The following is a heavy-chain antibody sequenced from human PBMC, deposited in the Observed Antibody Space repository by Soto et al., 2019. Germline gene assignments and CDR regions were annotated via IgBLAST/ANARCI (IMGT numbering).Heavy chain of an antibody. CDR3: ARLAASGRGWDV. Sequence: EVQLVESGGGLVQPGGSLRLSCVDSGFTFSSYWMSWVRQAPVKGLEWVGNIKQDGSEENYVDSVKGRFTISRDNAKNSMYLQMNSLRAEATAVYYCARLAASGRGWDVWGQGTTVVVSS. CDR2: IKQDGSEE. J-gene: IGHJ6*02. D-gene: IGHD6-13*01. CDR1: GFTFSSYW. V-gene: IGHV3-7*01.